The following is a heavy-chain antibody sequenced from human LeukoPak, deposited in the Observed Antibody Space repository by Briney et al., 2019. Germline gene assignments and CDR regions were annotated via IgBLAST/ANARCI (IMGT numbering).Heavy chain of an antibody. J-gene: IGHJ4*02. CDR3: TRGYYFDF. CDR2: ISVASTYI. Sequence: GGSLRLSCVVSAFPFSGYSMNWVRQAPGKGLEWVSAISVASTYIYYADSVRGRFTISRDNAKNSLYLQMNSLRADDTAVYFCTRGYYFDFWGQGTLVTVSS. D-gene: IGHD2-15*01. CDR1: AFPFSGYS. V-gene: IGHV3-21*01.